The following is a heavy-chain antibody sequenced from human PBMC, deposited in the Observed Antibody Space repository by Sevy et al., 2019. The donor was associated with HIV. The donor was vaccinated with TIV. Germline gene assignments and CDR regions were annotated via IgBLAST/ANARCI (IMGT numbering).Heavy chain of an antibody. J-gene: IGHJ4*02. V-gene: IGHV3-30*18. CDR2: ISYDGSNK. D-gene: IGHD4-17*01. Sequence: GGSLRLSCAASGFTFSSYGMHWVRQAPGKGLEWVAVISYDGSNKYYADSVKGRFTISRDNSKNTLYLQMNSLRAEDTAVYYCAKGLALAYGDYADFDYWGQRTLVTVSS. CDR3: AKGLALAYGDYADFDY. CDR1: GFTFSSYG.